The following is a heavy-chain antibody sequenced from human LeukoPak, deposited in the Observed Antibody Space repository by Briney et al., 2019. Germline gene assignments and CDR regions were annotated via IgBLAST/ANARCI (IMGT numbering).Heavy chain of an antibody. CDR3: EGTVYDRGGQWLVPGFDY. CDR2: ICTITGTT. CDR1: GFTFGSYE. J-gene: IGHJ4*02. D-gene: IGHD6-19*01. V-gene: IGHV3-48*03. Sequence: GGSLRLSCAASGFTFGSYEMSWVRQTPEKGLEWISYICTITGTTNYADSLKGRFTVSRNNAKSTLYLQMTSLRAEDTAFYYLEGTVYDRGGQWLVPGFDYWGQGTLVTVSS.